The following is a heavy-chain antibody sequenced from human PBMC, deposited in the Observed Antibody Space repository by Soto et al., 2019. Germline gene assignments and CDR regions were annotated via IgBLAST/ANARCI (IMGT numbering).Heavy chain of an antibody. CDR3: ARLPVLAAGGFDP. D-gene: IGHD3-3*02. Sequence: SETLSLTCAVSGYSISSVYYWGWIRQPPGKGLEWIGSIYHSGSTYYNPSLKSRVTISVDTSKNQFSLKLSSVTAADTAVYYCARLPVLAAGGFDPWGQGTLVTVSS. V-gene: IGHV4-38-2*01. CDR2: IYHSGST. CDR1: GYSISSVYY. J-gene: IGHJ5*02.